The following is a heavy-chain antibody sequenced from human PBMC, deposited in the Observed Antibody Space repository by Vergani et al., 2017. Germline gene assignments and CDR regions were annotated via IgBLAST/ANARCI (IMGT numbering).Heavy chain of an antibody. D-gene: IGHD1-26*01. J-gene: IGHJ6*01. V-gene: IGHV3-30*02. Sequence: QVQILQSGGGVVQPGGSLRLSCTLSGFTLNTYGIHWVRQAPGKGLEWVSFIRYDGSSEYYGDSVKGRFTISRDKSQNTVNLQMNSLRTGDTAVYFCANSVSAGNVGVAYFGMDVWGRGTTVTVSS. CDR2: IRYDGSSE. CDR3: ANSVSAGNVGVAYFGMDV. CDR1: GFTLNTYG.